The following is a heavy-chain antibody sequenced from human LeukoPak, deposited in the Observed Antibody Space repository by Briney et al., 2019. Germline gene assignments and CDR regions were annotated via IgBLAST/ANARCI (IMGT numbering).Heavy chain of an antibody. CDR2: IYADGGR. CDR1: GFSVSGHY. V-gene: IGHV3-53*01. J-gene: IGHJ4*02. D-gene: IGHD1-26*01. Sequence: GGSLRPSCAASGFSVSGHYMNWVRQAPGKGLEWVSVIYADGGRYYADSVKGRFTISRDNSNNILSLQMNSLRVEDTAVYYCTKGLVGALAFEYWGQGTLVTVSS. CDR3: TKGLVGALAFEY.